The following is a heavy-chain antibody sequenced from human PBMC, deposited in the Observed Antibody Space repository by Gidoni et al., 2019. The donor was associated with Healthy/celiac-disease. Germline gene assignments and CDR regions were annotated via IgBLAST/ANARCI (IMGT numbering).Heavy chain of an antibody. D-gene: IGHD1-26*01. CDR1: GFTFSSYG. CDR2: ISYDRSNK. V-gene: IGHV3-30*18. Sequence: QVQLVESGGGVVQPGRSLRLSCSASGFTFSSYGIHWVRQAPGKGLDWMAVISYDRSNKYYADSVKGRFTISRDNSKSTLYLQMNSLRAEDTSVYYCAKVGPIEYWGQGTLVTVSS. J-gene: IGHJ4*02. CDR3: AKVGPIEY.